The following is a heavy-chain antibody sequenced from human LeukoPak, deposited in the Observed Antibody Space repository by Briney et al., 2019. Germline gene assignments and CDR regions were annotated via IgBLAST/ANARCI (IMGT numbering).Heavy chain of an antibody. V-gene: IGHV1-18*01. D-gene: IGHD3-22*01. J-gene: IGHJ6*02. Sequence: ASVKVSCKASGYTFTSYGISWVRQAPGQGLEWMRWISAYNGSTDYAQKLQGRVTMTTDTSTSTAYMELRSLRSDDTAVYYCARDHSDSSGYYYYYYGMDVWGQGTTVTVSS. CDR2: ISAYNGST. CDR1: GYTFTSYG. CDR3: ARDHSDSSGYYYYYYGMDV.